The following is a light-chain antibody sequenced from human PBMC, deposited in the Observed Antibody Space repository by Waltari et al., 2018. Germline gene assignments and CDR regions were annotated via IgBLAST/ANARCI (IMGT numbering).Light chain of an antibody. V-gene: IGLV1-40*01. CDR3: QSYDGSLSGSRV. J-gene: IGLJ1*01. CDR1: SSNTGAGYD. CDR2: ANS. Sequence: QSVLTQPPSVPGAPGQRVPISCTGSSSNTGAGYDVHWYQQLPGTAPKLLIYANSNRPSGVPDRFSGSKSGTSASLAITGLQAEDEADYYCQSYDGSLSGSRVFGTGTEVTVL.